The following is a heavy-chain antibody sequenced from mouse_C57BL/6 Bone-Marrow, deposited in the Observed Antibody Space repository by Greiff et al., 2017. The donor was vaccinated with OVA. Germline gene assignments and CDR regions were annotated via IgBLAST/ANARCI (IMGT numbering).Heavy chain of an antibody. CDR2: IYPGGGYT. J-gene: IGHJ1*03. CDR3: ARCHYLGYFDG. V-gene: IGHV1-63*01. D-gene: IGHD6-1*01. Sequence: QVQLKQSGAELVRPGTSVKMSCKASGYTFTNYWIGWAKQRPGHGLAWIGDIYPGGGYTNYNEKFKGKATLTADKSSSTAYMQFSSLTSEDSAIYYCARCHYLGYFDGWGTGTTVTGSS. CDR1: GYTFTNYW.